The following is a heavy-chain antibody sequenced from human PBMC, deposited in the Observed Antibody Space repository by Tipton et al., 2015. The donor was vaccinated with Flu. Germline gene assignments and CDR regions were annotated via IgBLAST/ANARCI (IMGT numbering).Heavy chain of an antibody. CDR1: GDSIGRGYC. Sequence: TLSLTCYVSGDSIGRGYCWGWIRKPPGKGLEWIGNICQTGNTYHNPSLRSRVTISVDRSRNQFSLEMRSVTAADTAVYYCARRDFSNNVSDPKNWFDRWGQGILVTVSS. V-gene: IGHV4-38-2*01. J-gene: IGHJ5*02. CDR3: ARRDFSNNVSDPKNWFDR. D-gene: IGHD4-11*01. CDR2: ICQTGNT.